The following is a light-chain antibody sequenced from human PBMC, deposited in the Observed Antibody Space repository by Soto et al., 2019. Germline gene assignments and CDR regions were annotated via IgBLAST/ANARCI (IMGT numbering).Light chain of an antibody. V-gene: IGKV3-20*01. CDR3: QHYDSSPWT. CDR1: QSVSSSF. Sequence: EIVLTQSPGTLSLSPGERATLSCRASQSVSSSFLAWYQQKPGQAPRLLIYGASTRATGIPHRFSGSGSVTDFTLTISRLEPEDFSVYYCQHYDSSPWTFGQGTKVEIK. CDR2: GAS. J-gene: IGKJ1*01.